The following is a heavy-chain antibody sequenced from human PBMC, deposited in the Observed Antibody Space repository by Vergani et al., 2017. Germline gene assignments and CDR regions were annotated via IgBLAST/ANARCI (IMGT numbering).Heavy chain of an antibody. J-gene: IGHJ3*01. V-gene: IGHV5-51*01. CDR1: GYRFTGYW. CDR2: IYPGDSDT. D-gene: IGHD1-1*01. Sequence: EVQLVQSGAEVKKPGESLKISCKGSGYRFTGYWIAWVRQMPGKGLEYVGIIYPGDSDTRYSPAFQGQVTMSADKSIDTAYLQWSSLKASDTGTYYCARPLSQGTTTGAFDVWGQGTKVTVSS. CDR3: ARPLSQGTTTGAFDV.